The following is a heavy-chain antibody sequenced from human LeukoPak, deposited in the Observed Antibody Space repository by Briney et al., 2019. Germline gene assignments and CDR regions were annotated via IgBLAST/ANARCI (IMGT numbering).Heavy chain of an antibody. CDR1: EFTFSNYA. D-gene: IGHD1-26*01. CDR2: INWNGGGT. CDR3: AKHMRATNTYSFFGLDV. J-gene: IGHJ6*02. Sequence: GGSLRLSCAASEFTFSNYAMSWVRQAPGKGLEWVSSINWNGGGTDYADSVKGRFTISRDNAKNSLCLQLSSLRPEDTALYYCAKHMRATNTYSFFGLDVWGQGTTVTVSS. V-gene: IGHV3-20*04.